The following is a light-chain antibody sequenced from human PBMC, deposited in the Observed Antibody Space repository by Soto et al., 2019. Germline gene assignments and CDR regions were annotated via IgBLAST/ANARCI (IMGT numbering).Light chain of an antibody. Sequence: EIVLTQSPATLSLSPGERATLSYRASQSVYSYLAWYQHKPGQAPSLLMYGVSSRATGIPDRFTGSGSGADFTLTISRLEPEDFAVYYCQVYGPSPPITFGQGTRLEIK. J-gene: IGKJ5*01. CDR3: QVYGPSPPIT. CDR1: QSVYSY. CDR2: GVS. V-gene: IGKV3-20*01.